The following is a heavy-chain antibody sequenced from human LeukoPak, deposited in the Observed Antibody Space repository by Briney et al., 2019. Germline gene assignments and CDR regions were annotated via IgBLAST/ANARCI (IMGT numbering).Heavy chain of an antibody. Sequence: ASVKVSCKSSGYTFTSYGISWVRQAPGQGLEWMGWISAYNGNTNCAQKLQGRVTMTTDTSTSTAYMELRSLSSADTAVYYCARVGPTYNWFDPWGQGTLVTVSS. CDR1: GYTFTSYG. CDR2: ISAYNGNT. V-gene: IGHV1-18*01. J-gene: IGHJ5*02. CDR3: ARVGPTYNWFDP. D-gene: IGHD1-26*01.